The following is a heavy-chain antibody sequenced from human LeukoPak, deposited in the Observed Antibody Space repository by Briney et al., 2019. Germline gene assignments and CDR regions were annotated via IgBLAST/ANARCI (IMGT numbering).Heavy chain of an antibody. CDR1: GFTFSSYW. Sequence: GGSLRLSCAASGFTFSSYWMSWVRQAPGKGLERVANIKQDGSEKYYVDSVKGRFTISRDNAKNSLYLQMNSLRAEDTAVYYCARDSQYQLKYYYYGMDVWGKGTTVTVSS. CDR2: IKQDGSEK. D-gene: IGHD2-2*01. CDR3: ARDSQYQLKYYYYGMDV. J-gene: IGHJ6*04. V-gene: IGHV3-7*03.